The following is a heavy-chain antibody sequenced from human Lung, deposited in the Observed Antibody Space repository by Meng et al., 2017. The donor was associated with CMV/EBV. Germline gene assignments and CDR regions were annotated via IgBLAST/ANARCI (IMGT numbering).Heavy chain of an antibody. J-gene: IGHJ6*02. Sequence: ASXXVSXKASGYTFTGYYMHWVRQAPGQGLEWMGWINPNSGGTNYAQKFQGRVTMTRDTSISTAYMELSRVKSDDTAVYYCARDGLALTQQLVPYGMDVWGQGTTVTVSS. V-gene: IGHV1-2*02. CDR2: INPNSGGT. CDR1: GYTFTGYY. CDR3: ARDGLALTQQLVPYGMDV. D-gene: IGHD6-13*01.